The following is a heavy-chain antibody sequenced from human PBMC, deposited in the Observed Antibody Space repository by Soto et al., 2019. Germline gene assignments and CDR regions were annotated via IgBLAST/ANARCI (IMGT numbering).Heavy chain of an antibody. CDR2: ISSSSSYI. V-gene: IGHV3-21*01. D-gene: IGHD3-22*01. CDR3: ARDGNDSGDY. J-gene: IGHJ4*02. Sequence: GGSLRLSCAASGFTFSSYSMNWVRQAPGEGLEWVSSISSSSSYIYYADSVKGRFTISRDNAKNSLYLQMNSLRAEDTAVYYCARDGNDSGDYWGQGTLVTVSS. CDR1: GFTFSSYS.